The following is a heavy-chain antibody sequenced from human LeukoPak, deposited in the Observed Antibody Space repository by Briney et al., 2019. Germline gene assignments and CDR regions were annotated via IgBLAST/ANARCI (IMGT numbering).Heavy chain of an antibody. V-gene: IGHV3-48*02. J-gene: IGHJ4*02. D-gene: IGHD1-26*01. Sequence: PGGSLRLSCAASGFTFSSYSMNWVRQAPGKGLEWVSYISSSSSTIYYADPVKGRFTISRDNAENSLYLQMHSLRDEDTAVYYCAREDRGGSHWFYHYCGQGTLATVTS. CDR1: GFTFSSYS. CDR2: ISSSSSTI. CDR3: AREDRGGSHWFYHY.